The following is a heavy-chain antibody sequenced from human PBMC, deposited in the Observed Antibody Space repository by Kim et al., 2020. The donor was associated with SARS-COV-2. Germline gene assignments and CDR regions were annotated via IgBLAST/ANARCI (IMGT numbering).Heavy chain of an antibody. Sequence: SETLSLTCTVSGGSISRGSYYWGWIRQPPGKGLEWIASISYSGSTYYNPSLKSRVTIFVDMSKNQFSLKMNSVTAADTAVYYCARRSCSSPSCWFDIWG. CDR1: GGSISRGSYY. J-gene: IGHJ3*02. CDR3: ARRSCSSPSCWFDI. V-gene: IGHV4-39*01. CDR2: ISYSGST. D-gene: IGHD2-2*01.